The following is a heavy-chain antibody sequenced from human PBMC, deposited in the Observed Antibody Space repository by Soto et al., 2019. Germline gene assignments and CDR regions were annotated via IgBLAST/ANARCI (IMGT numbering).Heavy chain of an antibody. Sequence: SETLSLTCTVSGGSISSGDYYWSWIRQPPGKGLEWIGYIHYSGSTYYNPSLKSRVTISVDTSKNQFSLKLSSVTAADTVVYYCARASSVQLTRHQQYWGQGTLVTVSS. CDR1: GGSISSGDYY. CDR2: IHYSGST. V-gene: IGHV4-30-4*01. CDR3: ARASSVQLTRHQQY. J-gene: IGHJ4*02. D-gene: IGHD1-1*01.